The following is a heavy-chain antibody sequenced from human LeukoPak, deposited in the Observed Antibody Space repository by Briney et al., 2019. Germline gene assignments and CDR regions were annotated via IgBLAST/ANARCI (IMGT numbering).Heavy chain of an antibody. CDR1: GFTFSSYG. J-gene: IGHJ4*02. CDR3: AKESHLDYYGSGSPIDY. Sequence: GRSLRLSCAASGFTFSSYGMHWVRRAPGKGLEWVAVISYDGSNKYYADSVKGRFTLSRDNSKNTLYLQMNSLRAEDTAVYYCAKESHLDYYGSGSPIDYWGQGTLVTVSS. V-gene: IGHV3-30*18. D-gene: IGHD3-10*01. CDR2: ISYDGSNK.